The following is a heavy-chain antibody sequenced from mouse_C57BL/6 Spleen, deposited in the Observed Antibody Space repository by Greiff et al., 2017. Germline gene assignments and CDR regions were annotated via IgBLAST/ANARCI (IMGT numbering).Heavy chain of an antibody. J-gene: IGHJ4*01. Sequence: QVQLQQPGAELVKPGASVKMSCKASGYTFTSYWITWVKQRPGQGLEWIGDIYPGSGSTNYNEKFKSKATLTVDTSSSTAYMQLSSLTSEDSAVYYCARIGGYDYDGFYNMDYWGQGTSVTVSS. CDR1: GYTFTSYW. V-gene: IGHV1-55*01. CDR3: ARIGGYDYDGFYNMDY. CDR2: IYPGSGST. D-gene: IGHD2-4*01.